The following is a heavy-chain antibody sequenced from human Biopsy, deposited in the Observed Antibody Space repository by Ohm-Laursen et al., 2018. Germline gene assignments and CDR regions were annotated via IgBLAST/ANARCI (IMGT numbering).Heavy chain of an antibody. CDR3: ARALDYYDPYYYYAMDV. Sequence: SETLSLTCAVYGGSFSGYYWIWIRQPPGKGLEWIGEINHRGSASYNPSLKSRITVLVDTSKNQFSLKLRSVSAADTAVYFCARALDYYDPYYYYAMDVWGQGTSVTVSS. D-gene: IGHD3-16*01. V-gene: IGHV4-34*01. J-gene: IGHJ6*02. CDR2: INHRGSA. CDR1: GGSFSGYY.